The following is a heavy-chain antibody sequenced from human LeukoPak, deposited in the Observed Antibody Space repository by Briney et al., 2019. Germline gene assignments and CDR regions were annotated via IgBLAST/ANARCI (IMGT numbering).Heavy chain of an antibody. V-gene: IGHV3-23*01. CDR2: ISGGST. D-gene: IGHD2-2*01. CDR3: ARDLGYCSSTSCYEEYYFDY. J-gene: IGHJ4*02. CDR1: GFTFSIYA. Sequence: GGSLRLSCAASGFTFSIYAMAWVRQAPGKGLEWVSGISGGSTFYADSVKGRFTISRDNSKNTLYLQMNSLRAEDTAVYYCARDLGYCSSTSCYEEYYFDYWGQGTLVTVSS.